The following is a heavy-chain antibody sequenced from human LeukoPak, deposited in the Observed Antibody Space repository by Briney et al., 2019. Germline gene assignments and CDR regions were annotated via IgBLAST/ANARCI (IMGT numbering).Heavy chain of an antibody. V-gene: IGHV3-21*01. CDR1: GFTFSSYS. CDR2: ISSSSSYI. Sequence: GGSLRLSCAASGFTFSSYSMNWVRQAPGKGLEWVSSISSSSSYIYYADSVKGRFTISRDNAKNSLYLQMNSLRAEDTAVYYCARERCSGGSCLLDYWGQGTLVTVSS. CDR3: ARERCSGGSCLLDY. D-gene: IGHD2-15*01. J-gene: IGHJ4*02.